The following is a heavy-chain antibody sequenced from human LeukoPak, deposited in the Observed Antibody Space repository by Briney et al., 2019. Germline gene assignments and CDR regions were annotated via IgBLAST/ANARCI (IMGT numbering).Heavy chain of an antibody. CDR2: INHSGST. CDR1: GGSFSGYY. Sequence: SETLSLICAVYGGSFSGYYWSWIRQPPGKGLEWIGEINHSGSTNYNPSLKSRVTISVDTSKNQFSLKLSSVTAADTAVYYCARGPRGLFDYWGQGTLVTVSS. V-gene: IGHV4-34*01. J-gene: IGHJ4*02. CDR3: ARGPRGLFDY.